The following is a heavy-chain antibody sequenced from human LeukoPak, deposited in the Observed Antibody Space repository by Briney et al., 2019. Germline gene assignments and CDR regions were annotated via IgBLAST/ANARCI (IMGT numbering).Heavy chain of an antibody. CDR3: ARDLAWGGY. Sequence: GGSLRLSCVASGFTLSIFTVSWVRQARGKGLEWVSSITSSSSSMYSADSVKGRLTISRDNAKNSLYLQMNSLRAEDTAVYYCARDLAWGGYWGQGTLVTVSS. CDR1: GFTLSIFT. V-gene: IGHV3-21*01. D-gene: IGHD7-27*01. CDR2: ITSSSSSM. J-gene: IGHJ4*02.